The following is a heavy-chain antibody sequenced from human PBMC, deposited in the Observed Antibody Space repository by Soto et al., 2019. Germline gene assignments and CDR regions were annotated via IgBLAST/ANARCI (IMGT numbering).Heavy chain of an antibody. V-gene: IGHV1-2*02. J-gene: IGHJ4*02. CDR3: AREPATAKPEGVDF. CDR2: INPNSGGT. Sequence: ASVKVSCKASGYTFSDYYIHWVRQAPGQGLEWMGWINPNSGGTKYAPKFQGGVTMTRDTSITTAYMELSRLRSGDTAVYYCAREPATAKPEGVDFWGQGTRVTVSA. D-gene: IGHD1-1*01. CDR1: GYTFSDYY.